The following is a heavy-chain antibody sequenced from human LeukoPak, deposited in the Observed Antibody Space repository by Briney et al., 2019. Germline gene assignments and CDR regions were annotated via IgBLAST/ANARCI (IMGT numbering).Heavy chain of an antibody. D-gene: IGHD2-21*02. Sequence: PGGSLRLSCAASGFTFSSYSMNWVRQAPGKGPEWVSSISCSSSYIYYADSVKGRFTISRDNAKNSLYLQMNSLRAEDTAVYYCAKDRSAYCGGDCYSPLMDYWGQGTLVTVSS. J-gene: IGHJ4*02. CDR1: GFTFSSYS. CDR2: ISCSSSYI. V-gene: IGHV3-21*01. CDR3: AKDRSAYCGGDCYSPLMDY.